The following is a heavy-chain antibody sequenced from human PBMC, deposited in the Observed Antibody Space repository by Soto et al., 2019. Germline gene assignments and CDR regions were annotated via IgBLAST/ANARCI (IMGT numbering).Heavy chain of an antibody. J-gene: IGHJ1*01. Sequence: QVQLQESGPGLVKPSQTLSLTCTVSGGSVSGGVYYWNWIRQHPEKGLEWIGYIYYSGSTYYNPSLRSRVTISAATSKNQFSLKLGSVTVADTAVYYCARSSVAGAGYFQHWGQGTQVIVSS. D-gene: IGHD6-19*01. V-gene: IGHV4-31*03. CDR3: ARSSVAGAGYFQH. CDR1: GGSVSGGVYY. CDR2: IYYSGST.